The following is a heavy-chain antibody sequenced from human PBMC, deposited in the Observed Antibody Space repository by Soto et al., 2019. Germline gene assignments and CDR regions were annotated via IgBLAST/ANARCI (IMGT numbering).Heavy chain of an antibody. CDR1: GGSISSYY. CDR2: IYYSGGT. CDR3: ARDRMYALGP. J-gene: IGHJ5*02. V-gene: IGHV4-59*01. Sequence: PSETLSLTCTVSGGSISSYYWSWIRQPPGKGLEWIGYIYYSGGTNYNPSLKSRVTISVDTSKNQFSLKLSSVTAADTAVYYCARDRMYALGPWGQGTLVTVSS. D-gene: IGHD2-8*01.